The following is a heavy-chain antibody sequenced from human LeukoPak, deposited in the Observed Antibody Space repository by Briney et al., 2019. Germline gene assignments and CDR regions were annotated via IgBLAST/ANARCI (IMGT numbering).Heavy chain of an antibody. V-gene: IGHV1-69*01. CDR3: ARDLPANGAARPWYWFDR. J-gene: IGHJ5*02. D-gene: IGHD6-6*01. CDR2: IIPIFGTA. CDR1: GGTFSSYA. Sequence: GASVKVSCKASGGTFSSYAISWVRQAPGQGLEWMGGIIPIFGTANYAQKFQGRVTITADESTSTAYMELSSLRSEDTAVYYCARDLPANGAARPWYWFDRWGQGTLVTGFS.